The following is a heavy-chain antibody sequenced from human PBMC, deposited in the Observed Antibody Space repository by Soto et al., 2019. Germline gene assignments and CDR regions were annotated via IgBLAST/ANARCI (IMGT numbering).Heavy chain of an antibody. D-gene: IGHD2-15*01. CDR3: AKGPLIVVVPFDY. CDR2: ITSLGST. J-gene: IGHJ4*02. V-gene: IGHV3-23*04. Sequence: EVQLVESGGGLVQPGGSLRLSCAASGINFSTYAMSWVRQATGKGLEWVSTITSLGSTYYPDSVKGRFTISRDSSKNLLYLQMNSLRDEDTAVYYCAKGPLIVVVPFDYWGQGTLVTVSA. CDR1: GINFSTYA.